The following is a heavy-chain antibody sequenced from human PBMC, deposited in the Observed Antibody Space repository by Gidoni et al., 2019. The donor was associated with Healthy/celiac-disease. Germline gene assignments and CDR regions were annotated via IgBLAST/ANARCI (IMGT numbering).Heavy chain of an antibody. CDR3: ARIHIVVVTAKYFDY. V-gene: IGHV4-61*01. Sequence: QVQLQESGPGLVKPSETLSLTCTVSGGSVSSGSYYWSWIRQPPGKGLEWIGYIYYSGSTNYNPSLKSRVTISVDTSKNQFSLKLSSVTAADTAVYYCARIHIVVVTAKYFDYWGQGTLVTVSS. J-gene: IGHJ4*02. CDR2: IYYSGST. CDR1: GGSVSSGSYY. D-gene: IGHD2-21*02.